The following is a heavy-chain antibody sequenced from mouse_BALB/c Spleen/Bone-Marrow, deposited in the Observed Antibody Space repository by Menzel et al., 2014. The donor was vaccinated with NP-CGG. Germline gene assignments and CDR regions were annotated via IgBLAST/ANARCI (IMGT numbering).Heavy chain of an antibody. D-gene: IGHD1-2*01. V-gene: IGHV1S81*02. CDR3: TRLSLLRGYFDY. CDR1: GYTFTSHY. J-gene: IGHJ2*01. Sequence: QVQLQQSGAELVKPGTSVKLSCKASGYTFTSHYIYWVKQRPGQGLKWVGEINPNNGGTNSNEKFKSKATLTVDKSSSTAYMQLSSLTSEDSAVYYCTRLSLLRGYFDYWGQGTTLTVSS. CDR2: INPNNGGT.